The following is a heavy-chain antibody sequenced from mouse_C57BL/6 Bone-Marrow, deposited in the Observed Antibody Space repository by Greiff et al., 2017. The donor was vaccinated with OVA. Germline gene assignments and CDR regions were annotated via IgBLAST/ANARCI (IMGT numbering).Heavy chain of an antibody. CDR1: GYTFTSYW. CDR3: ARPIYYGYDVKFAY. V-gene: IGHV1-55*01. D-gene: IGHD2-2*01. Sequence: QVQLKQPGAELVKPGASVKMSCKASGYTFTSYWITWVKQRPGQGLEWIGDIYPGSGSTNYNEKFKSKATLTVDTSSSTAYMQLSSLTSEDSAVYYCARPIYYGYDVKFAYWGQGTLVTVSA. CDR2: IYPGSGST. J-gene: IGHJ3*01.